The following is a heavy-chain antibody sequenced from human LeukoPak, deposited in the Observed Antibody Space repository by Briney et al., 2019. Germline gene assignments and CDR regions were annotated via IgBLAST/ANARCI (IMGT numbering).Heavy chain of an antibody. CDR2: ISYDGSNK. J-gene: IGHJ4*02. CDR1: GFTFSSYA. D-gene: IGHD6-13*01. V-gene: IGHV3-30-3*01. CDR3: ARGSGGYSSSWYVAYSDY. Sequence: PGGSLRLSCAASGFTFSSYAMHWVRQAPGKGLEWVAVISYDGSNKYYADSVKGRFTISRDNSKNTLYLQMNSLRAEDTAVYYCARGSGGYSSSWYVAYSDYWGQGTLVTVSS.